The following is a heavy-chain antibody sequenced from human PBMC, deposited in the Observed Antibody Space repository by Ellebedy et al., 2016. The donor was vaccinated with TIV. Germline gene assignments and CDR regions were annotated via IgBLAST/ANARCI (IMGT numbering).Heavy chain of an antibody. D-gene: IGHD7-27*01. CDR1: GFSFSSYS. J-gene: IGHJ3*02. CDR2: MSGSTITT. CDR3: ARDMAWGNERVIDAFDI. Sequence: GGSLRLSCAASGFSFSSYSMNWVRQAPGKGLDWVSYMSGSTITTYYADSVKGRFTISRDNAKNSLYLQMNSLRDEDTAVYYCARDMAWGNERVIDAFDIWGQGTMVTVSS. V-gene: IGHV3-48*02.